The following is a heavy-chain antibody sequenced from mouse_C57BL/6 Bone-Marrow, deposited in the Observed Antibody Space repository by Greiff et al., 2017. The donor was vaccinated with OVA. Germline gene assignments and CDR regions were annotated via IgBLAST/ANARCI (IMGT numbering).Heavy chain of an antibody. CDR1: GYTFTSYW. CDR2: IDPSDSYT. CDR3: ARSHWAWFAY. J-gene: IGHJ3*01. Sequence: QVQLKQPGAELVMPGASVKLSCKASGYTFTSYWMHWVKQRPGQGLEWIGEIDPSDSYTNYNQKFKGKSTLTVDKSSSTAYMQLSSLTSEDSAVYYCARSHWAWFAYWGQGTLVTVSA. V-gene: IGHV1-69*01. D-gene: IGHD4-1*01.